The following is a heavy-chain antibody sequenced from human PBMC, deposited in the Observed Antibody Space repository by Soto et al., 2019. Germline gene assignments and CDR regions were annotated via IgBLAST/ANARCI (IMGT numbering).Heavy chain of an antibody. Sequence: ASVKVSCKASGYTFTSYGFSWVRKAHGQGLEWMGWISAHNGDTIYAQKFQDRITMTTDTSTNTAYLELRSLKSGDTAVFYCARSSGTYPPSRYYYGLDVWG. CDR2: ISAHNGDT. D-gene: IGHD1-26*01. J-gene: IGHJ6*02. CDR3: ARSSGTYPPSRYYYGLDV. CDR1: GYTFTSYG. V-gene: IGHV1-18*01.